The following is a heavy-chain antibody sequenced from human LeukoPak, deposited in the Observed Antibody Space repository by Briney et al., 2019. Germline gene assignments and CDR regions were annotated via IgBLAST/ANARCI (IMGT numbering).Heavy chain of an antibody. D-gene: IGHD2-2*01. V-gene: IGHV3-21*01. Sequence: GGSLRLSCAASGFTFRSYSRNWVRQAPGKGLEWVSSISSSSSYIYYADSVKGRFTISRDNAKNSLYLQMNSLRAEDTAVYYCARDYCSSTSCYHFDYWGQGTLVTVSS. J-gene: IGHJ4*02. CDR3: ARDYCSSTSCYHFDY. CDR2: ISSSSSYI. CDR1: GFTFRSYS.